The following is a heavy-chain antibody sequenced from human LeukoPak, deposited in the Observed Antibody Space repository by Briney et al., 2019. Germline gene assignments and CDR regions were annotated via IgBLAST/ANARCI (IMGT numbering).Heavy chain of an antibody. Sequence: SGASLTLSCAASGFTFSDYAMRWVRQAPGKGLEWVSIIHKGGGWPSCSDSVKGRFTVSRDNTKNTLWLQMNSLRAEDTAVYYCAKNQGWELPSYYFRLWGQGTPGTVS. V-gene: IGHV3-23*03. D-gene: IGHD1-7*01. J-gene: IGHJ4*02. CDR2: IHKGGGWP. CDR1: GFTFSDYA. CDR3: AKNQGWELPSYYFRL.